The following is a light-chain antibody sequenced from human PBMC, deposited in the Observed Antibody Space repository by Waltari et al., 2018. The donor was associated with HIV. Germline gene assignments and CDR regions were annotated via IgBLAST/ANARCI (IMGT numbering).Light chain of an antibody. CDR3: GTWDDSLLGPV. Sequence: QSVLTQPPAASGTPGPRVTISCSGSGHNIGSNVCNWYRHFPGTAPKPLIYLNNQRPSVVPARFSGSKSGTSASLAISGLQSDDEADYFCGTWDDSLLGPVFGGGTKLTVL. CDR1: GHNIGSNV. J-gene: IGLJ3*02. V-gene: IGLV1-44*01. CDR2: LNN.